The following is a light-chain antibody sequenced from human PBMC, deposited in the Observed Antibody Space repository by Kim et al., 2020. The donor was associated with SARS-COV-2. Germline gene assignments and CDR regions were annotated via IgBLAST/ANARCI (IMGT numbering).Light chain of an antibody. V-gene: IGKV1-5*03. CDR3: QQYNTYPCT. J-gene: IGKJ1*01. CDR1: QTMNIW. CDR2: KAS. Sequence: ASLGDRATTTCRASQTMNIWLSWYQQKPGKAPKLLIYKASSLESGVPSRCSGSVSGTEFTLTISSLQPDDFAPYYCQQYNTYPCTFGQRTKVDIK.